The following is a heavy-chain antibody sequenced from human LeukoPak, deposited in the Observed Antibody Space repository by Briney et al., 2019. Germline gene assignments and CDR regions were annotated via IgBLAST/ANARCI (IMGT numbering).Heavy chain of an antibody. D-gene: IGHD3-9*01. V-gene: IGHV3-66*01. Sequence: PGGSLRLSCTASGFTVRTNYMSWVRQAPGKGLEWGSVIYSSGDTYYADSVKGRFTISRDDSKNTLYLQMNSLRAEDTAVYFCARAYYDILTTDSWGQGTLVSVSS. CDR3: ARAYYDILTTDS. CDR1: GFTVRTNY. CDR2: IYSSGDT. J-gene: IGHJ4*02.